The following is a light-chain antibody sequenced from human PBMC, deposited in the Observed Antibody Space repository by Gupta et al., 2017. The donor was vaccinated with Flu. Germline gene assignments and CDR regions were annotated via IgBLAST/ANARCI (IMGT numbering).Light chain of an antibody. Sequence: QSALTQPAPVSGSPGQSITISCTGTSNDIGRYNLVSWYQQHPGKAPKVIIYDVNKRPSGVSERFSGSKSGTTASLPISGLQAEEEADYYCCSFERTSNSYVFGTGTRVTV. CDR1: SNDIGRYNL. J-gene: IGLJ1*01. V-gene: IGLV2-23*02. CDR2: DVN. CDR3: CSFERTSNSYV.